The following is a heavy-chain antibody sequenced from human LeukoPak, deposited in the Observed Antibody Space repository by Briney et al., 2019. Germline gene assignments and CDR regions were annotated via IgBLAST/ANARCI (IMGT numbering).Heavy chain of an antibody. CDR2: ITATSFHI. D-gene: IGHD4-23*01. Sequence: GGSLRLSCAASGVTFSGYSMNWVRQAAGQGLEWVSAITATSFHIYYADSMKGRFTISRDNAKNSLYLQMNSLRVEDTALYYVSKVRSVGGNPHAFNIWGQGTMVTVSS. CDR3: SKVRSVGGNPHAFNI. CDR1: GVTFSGYS. J-gene: IGHJ3*02. V-gene: IGHV3-21*01.